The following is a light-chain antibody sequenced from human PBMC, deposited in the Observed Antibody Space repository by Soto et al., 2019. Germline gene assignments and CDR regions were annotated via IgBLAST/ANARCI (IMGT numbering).Light chain of an antibody. V-gene: IGKV1-5*03. CDR3: QQYNTYSWT. Sequence: DIQMTQSPSTLSASIGDRVTITCRASQNIDRYLAWYQQKPGQAPKLLIYQAYTLESGVPSRFSGSGSGSGYSLTISSLQPDDFATYYWQQYNTYSWTCGQGTKVEI. CDR2: QAY. CDR1: QNIDRY. J-gene: IGKJ1*01.